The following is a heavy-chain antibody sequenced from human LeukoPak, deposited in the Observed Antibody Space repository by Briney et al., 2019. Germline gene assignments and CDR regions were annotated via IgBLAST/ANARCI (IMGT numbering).Heavy chain of an antibody. CDR2: ISYDGSKK. CDR3: ARDSNFHSDYYYDVFDI. V-gene: IGHV3-30*12. J-gene: IGHJ3*02. CDR1: GFTFSISD. D-gene: IGHD2-21*02. Sequence: AGSLRLSCAASGFTFSISDMHWVRQAPDKGLQWVAFISYDGSKKHCADSVQGRCTISRDNAKNSLYLQMDSLRAEDTATYYCARDSNFHSDYYYDVFDIWGQGTVVTVSS.